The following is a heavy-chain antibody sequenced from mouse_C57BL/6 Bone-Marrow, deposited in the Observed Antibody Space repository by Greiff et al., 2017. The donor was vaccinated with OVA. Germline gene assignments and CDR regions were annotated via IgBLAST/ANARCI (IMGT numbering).Heavy chain of an antibody. D-gene: IGHD1-1*01. CDR1: GFSLTSYG. V-gene: IGHV2-6-1*01. CDR2: IWSAGST. Sequence: QVQLKESGPGLVAPSQSLSITCTVSGFSLTSYGVHWVRQPPGKGLEWLVVIWSAGSTTYNSALTSRLSISKDNSKSQVFLKMNSLQTDDTAMDYCARQDYGSSYAMDYWGQGTSVTVSS. CDR3: ARQDYGSSYAMDY. J-gene: IGHJ4*01.